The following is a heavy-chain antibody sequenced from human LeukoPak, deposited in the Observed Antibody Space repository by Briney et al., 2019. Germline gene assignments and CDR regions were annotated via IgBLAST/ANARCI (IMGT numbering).Heavy chain of an antibody. J-gene: IGHJ4*02. V-gene: IGHV4-39*07. Sequence: SETLSLTCTVSGGSISSGGYYWGWIHQPPGKGLEWIGSIYYSGGTYYNPSLKSRVTISVDTSKNQFSLKLSSVTAADTAVYYCARDTGYSSSWSPYYFDYWGQGTLVTVSS. CDR2: IYYSGGT. CDR3: ARDTGYSSSWSPYYFDY. D-gene: IGHD6-13*01. CDR1: GGSISSGGYY.